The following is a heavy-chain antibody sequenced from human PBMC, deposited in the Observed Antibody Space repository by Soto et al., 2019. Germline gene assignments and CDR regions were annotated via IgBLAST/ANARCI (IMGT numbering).Heavy chain of an antibody. V-gene: IGHV3-30*18. CDR1: GFTLSNHG. J-gene: IGHJ4*02. CDR3: AKETGQRGSSYGGYFDY. CDR2: TSHDGSVQ. Sequence: QVQLVESGGGVVQPGRSLRLSCAASGFTLSNHGMQWVRQAPGKGLEWVAVTSHDGSVQYYADSVKGRFTISRDNSKNTLYLQMSSLRTEDTDIYFWAKETGQRGSSYGGYFDYWGQGTLVTVSS. D-gene: IGHD5-18*01.